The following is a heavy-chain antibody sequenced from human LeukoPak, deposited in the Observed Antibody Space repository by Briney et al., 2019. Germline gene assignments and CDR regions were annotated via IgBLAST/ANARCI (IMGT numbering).Heavy chain of an antibody. V-gene: IGHV7-4-1*02. CDR3: ARGPQYYYGSGITQDYYYYYYMDV. J-gene: IGHJ6*03. Sequence: ASVKVSCKASGYTFTNYAMNWVRQAPGQGLEWMGWINTNTGNPAYAQGFTGRFVFSLDTLVSTAYLQISSLKAEDTAVYYCARGPQYYYGSGITQDYYYYYYMDVWGKGTTVTVSS. D-gene: IGHD3-10*01. CDR1: GYTFTNYA. CDR2: INTNTGNP.